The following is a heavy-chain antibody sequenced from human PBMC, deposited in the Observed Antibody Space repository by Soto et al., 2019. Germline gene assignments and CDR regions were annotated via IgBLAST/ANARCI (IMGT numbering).Heavy chain of an antibody. Sequence: QVQLVESGGGVVQPGRSLRLSCAASGFTFSSYGMHWVRQAPGKGLEWVAVIWYDKTKEYYADSVKGRFTISRDNPKNTLYLQTNSLRAEDAAVYYCAGEPDSSWYYFGHWGQGTLVTVSS. CDR2: IWYDKTKE. CDR3: AGEPDSSWYYFGH. J-gene: IGHJ4*02. CDR1: GFTFSSYG. V-gene: IGHV3-33*01. D-gene: IGHD6-13*01.